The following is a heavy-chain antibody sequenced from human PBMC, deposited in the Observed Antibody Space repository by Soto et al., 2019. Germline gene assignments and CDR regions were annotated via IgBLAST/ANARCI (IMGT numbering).Heavy chain of an antibody. CDR2: ISYDGSNK. CDR1: GFTFSSYG. J-gene: IGHJ4*02. D-gene: IGHD5-12*01. CDR3: AKEAVQGGYDWSTYFDY. V-gene: IGHV3-30*18. Sequence: GGSLRLSCAASGFTFSSYGMHWVRQAPGKGLEWVAVISYDGSNKYYADSVKGRFTISRDNSKNTLYLQMNSLRAEDTAVYYCAKEAVQGGYDWSTYFDYWGQGTLVTVSS.